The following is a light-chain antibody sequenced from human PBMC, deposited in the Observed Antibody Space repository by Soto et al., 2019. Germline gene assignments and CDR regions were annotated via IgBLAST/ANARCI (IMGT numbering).Light chain of an antibody. V-gene: IGLV1-47*01. J-gene: IGLJ3*02. CDR1: SSNIGSNY. CDR2: EVS. CDR3: ASNTPTWV. Sequence: QSVLTQPPSASGTPGQRVTISCSGSSSNIGSNYVYWYQQHQGKAPKLIIYEVSKRPSGISNRFSGSKSANTASLTISGLQADDEADYFCASNTPTWVFGGGTKLTVL.